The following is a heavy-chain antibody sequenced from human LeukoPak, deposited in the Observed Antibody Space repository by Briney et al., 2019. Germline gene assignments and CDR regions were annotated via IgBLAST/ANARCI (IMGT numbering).Heavy chain of an antibody. V-gene: IGHV3-11*01. CDR1: GFNFGGYY. CDR2: ISHNGETK. D-gene: IGHD6-13*01. J-gene: IGHJ4*02. Sequence: GGSLRLSCIASGFNFGGYYMIWLRQAPGKGLEAISYISHNGETKYYADSVKGRLSISRDNAKSSLYLQMNSLRVEDTAVYYCARDRHGYFDYWGQGTLVTVSS. CDR3: ARDRHGYFDY.